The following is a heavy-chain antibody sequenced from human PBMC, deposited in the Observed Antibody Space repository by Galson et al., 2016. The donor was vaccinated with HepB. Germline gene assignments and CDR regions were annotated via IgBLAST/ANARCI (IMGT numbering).Heavy chain of an antibody. D-gene: IGHD6-13*01. Sequence: SLRLSCAASGLNVSSDYMNWVRQAPGKGLEWVSVIYAGGDTNYADSVEGRFIISRDNSKNTLYLQMDSLRAEDTAVYYCARDLLGWGSRFDYWGQGALVIVSS. CDR1: GLNVSSDY. V-gene: IGHV3-53*01. CDR3: ARDLLGWGSRFDY. CDR2: IYAGGDT. J-gene: IGHJ4*02.